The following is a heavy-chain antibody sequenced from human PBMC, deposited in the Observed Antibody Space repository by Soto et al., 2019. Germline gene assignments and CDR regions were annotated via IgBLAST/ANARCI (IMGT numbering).Heavy chain of an antibody. D-gene: IGHD2-15*01. CDR1: GFTFSSYG. V-gene: IGHV3-33*01. Sequence: QVQLVESGGGVVQPGRSLRLSCAASGFTFSSYGMHWVRQAPGKGLEWVAVIWYDGSNKYYADSVKGRFTISRDNSKNTLYLQMNSLRAEDTAVYYCARDPLVGYCSGGSCYTPGWYFQHWGQGTLVTVSS. CDR3: ARDPLVGYCSGGSCYTPGWYFQH. CDR2: IWYDGSNK. J-gene: IGHJ1*01.